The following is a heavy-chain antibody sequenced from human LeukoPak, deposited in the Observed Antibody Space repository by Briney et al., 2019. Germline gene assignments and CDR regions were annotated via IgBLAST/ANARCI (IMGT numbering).Heavy chain of an antibody. CDR3: ARRGQMATEDY. CDR1: GSSFTSYW. J-gene: IGHJ4*02. Sequence: GESLKISFKGSGSSFTSYWIGWVRQMPGKGVEWMGIIYPGDSDTRYSPSFQGQVTISDDKSISTAYLQWSSLKASDTAMYYCARRGQMATEDYWGQGTLVTVSS. V-gene: IGHV5-51*01. D-gene: IGHD5-24*01. CDR2: IYPGDSDT.